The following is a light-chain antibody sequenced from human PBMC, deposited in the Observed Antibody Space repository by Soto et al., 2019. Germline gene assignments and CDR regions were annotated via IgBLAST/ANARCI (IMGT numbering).Light chain of an antibody. CDR1: NTDVGQDKS. Sequence: QSALTQPASVSGSRGQSITISCVGRNTDVGQDKSVSWYQQGPGKAPKLLIFEVTNRPSGVSSRFSGFRSGNTASLTISGLQPDDEGDYFCVSYTDTDTLVFGTGTKVTVL. CDR3: VSYTDTDTLV. CDR2: EVT. J-gene: IGLJ1*01. V-gene: IGLV2-14*01.